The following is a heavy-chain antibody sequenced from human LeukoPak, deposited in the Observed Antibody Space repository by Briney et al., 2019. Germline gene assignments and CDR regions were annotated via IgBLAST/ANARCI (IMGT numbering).Heavy chain of an antibody. V-gene: IGHV3-11*03. J-gene: IGHJ1*01. D-gene: IGHD3-3*01. CDR1: GFTFREYS. CDR3: ERSITIFGHGNFQL. Sequence: GGSLRDSRAASGFTFREYSGSCIRQAPGKGLEWVSYISSSSSYTNYADSVKGRFTISRHNAKNSVYLQMKSLRAEDTAVYYCERSITIFGHGNFQLWGESPRVSVSS. CDR2: ISSSSSYT.